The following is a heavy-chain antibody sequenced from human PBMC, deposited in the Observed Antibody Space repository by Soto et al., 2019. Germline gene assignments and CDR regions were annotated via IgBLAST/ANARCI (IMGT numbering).Heavy chain of an antibody. D-gene: IGHD3-10*01. V-gene: IGHV3-33*01. CDR2: IWYDGSNK. CDR1: GFTFSSYG. CDR3: ARDHGDYGSGSLTIDYYGMDV. Sequence: QVQLVESGGGVVQPGRSLRLSCAASGFTFSSYGMHWVRQAPGKGLEWVAVIWYDGSNKYYADSVKGRFTISRDNSKNTLYLQMNSLRAADTAVYYRARDHGDYGSGSLTIDYYGMDVWGQGTTVTVSS. J-gene: IGHJ6*02.